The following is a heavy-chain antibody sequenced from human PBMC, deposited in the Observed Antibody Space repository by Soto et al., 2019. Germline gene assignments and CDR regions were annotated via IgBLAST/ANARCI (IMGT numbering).Heavy chain of an antibody. CDR1: GFTFSSYA. CDR3: ARGGIVVYPYYYYGMDV. V-gene: IGHV3-30-3*01. Sequence: QVQLVESGGGVVQPGRSLRLSCAASGFTFSSYAMHWVRQAPGKGLEWVAVISYDGSNKYYADSVKGRFTISRDNSKNALYLQMNSLRGEDTAVYYCARGGIVVYPYYYYGMDVWGQGTTVTVSS. CDR2: ISYDGSNK. J-gene: IGHJ6*02. D-gene: IGHD3-22*01.